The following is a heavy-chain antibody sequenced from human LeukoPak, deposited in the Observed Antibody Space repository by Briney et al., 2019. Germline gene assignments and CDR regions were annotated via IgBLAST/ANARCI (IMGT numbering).Heavy chain of an antibody. CDR3: ARDLKTVGATAIGWFDP. Sequence: SETLSLTCTVSGGSISSYYWSWIRQPVGKGLEWIGRIYTSGSTNYNPSLKSRVTMSVDTSKNQFSLKLSSVTAADTAVYYCARDLKTVGATAIGWFDPWGQGTLVTVSS. V-gene: IGHV4-4*07. D-gene: IGHD1-26*01. CDR1: GGSISSYY. J-gene: IGHJ5*02. CDR2: IYTSGST.